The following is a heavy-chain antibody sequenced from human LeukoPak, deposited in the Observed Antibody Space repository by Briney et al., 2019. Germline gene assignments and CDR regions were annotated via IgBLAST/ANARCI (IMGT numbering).Heavy chain of an antibody. V-gene: IGHV4-34*01. CDR1: GGSFSGYY. CDR3: ARIDFYGSGNYYFDY. D-gene: IGHD3-10*01. J-gene: IGHJ4*02. Sequence: SETLSLTCAVYGGSFSGYYWSWIRQPPGKGLEWIGEINHSGSTNYNPSLKSRVTISVDTSKNQFSLKLSSVTAADTAVYYCARIDFYGSGNYYFDYWGQGTLVTVSS. CDR2: INHSGST.